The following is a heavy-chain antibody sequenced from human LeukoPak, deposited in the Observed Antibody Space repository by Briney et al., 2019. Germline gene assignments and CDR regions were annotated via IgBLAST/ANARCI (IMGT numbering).Heavy chain of an antibody. D-gene: IGHD1-1*01. V-gene: IGHV3-7*04. CDR2: IKEDGSEN. CDR1: GFTFSRYW. J-gene: IGHJ4*02. CDR3: ARQRYSDY. Sequence: PGGALRLSCSASGFTFSRYWMTWVRQAPGKGPEWVANIKEDGSENSYVESVKGRFTISRDNAKNSLYLQLSSLRAEDTAVYFCARQRYSDYWGQGTLVTVSS.